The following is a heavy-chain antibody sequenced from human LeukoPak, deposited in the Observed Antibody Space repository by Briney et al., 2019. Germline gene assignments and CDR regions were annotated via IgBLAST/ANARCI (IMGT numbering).Heavy chain of an antibody. Sequence: SETLSLTCAVYGGSFSGYYWSWIRQPPGKGLEWIGETNHSGSTNYNPSLKSRVTISVDTSKNQFSLKLSSVTAADTAVYYCARDGPSIVLMVYAYYFDYWGQGTLVTVSS. J-gene: IGHJ4*02. D-gene: IGHD2-8*01. CDR2: TNHSGST. CDR1: GGSFSGYY. CDR3: ARDGPSIVLMVYAYYFDY. V-gene: IGHV4-34*01.